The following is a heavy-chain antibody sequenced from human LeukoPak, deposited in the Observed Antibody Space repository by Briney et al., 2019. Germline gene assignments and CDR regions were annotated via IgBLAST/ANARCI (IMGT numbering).Heavy chain of an antibody. V-gene: IGHV3-30*04. CDR3: ARASHYYDSSGYYYGRGSLDY. CDR2: ISYDGSNK. D-gene: IGHD3-22*01. J-gene: IGHJ4*02. CDR1: GFTFSSYA. Sequence: PGGSLRLSCAASGFTFSSYAMHWVRQAPGKGLEWVVVISYDGSNKYYADSVKGRFTISRDNSKNTLYLQMNSLRAEDTAVYYCARASHYYDSSGYYYGRGSLDYWGQGTLVTVSS.